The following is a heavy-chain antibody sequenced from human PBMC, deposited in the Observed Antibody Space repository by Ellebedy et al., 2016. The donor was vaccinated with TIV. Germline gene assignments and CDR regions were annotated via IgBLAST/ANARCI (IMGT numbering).Heavy chain of an antibody. Sequence: GESLKISCAASGFIFSTYAMPWVRQAPGQGLEWVAFISYDGSNKYYADSVKGRFTISRDNSKNTLYLQMNSLRAEDTAVYYCARLSIYWGQGTLVTVSS. CDR3: ARLSIY. CDR2: ISYDGSNK. D-gene: IGHD3-3*01. CDR1: GFIFSTYA. V-gene: IGHV3-30-3*01. J-gene: IGHJ4*02.